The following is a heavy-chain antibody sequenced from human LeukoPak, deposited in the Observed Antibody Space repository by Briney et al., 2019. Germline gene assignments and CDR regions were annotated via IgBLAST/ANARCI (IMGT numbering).Heavy chain of an antibody. CDR2: IQQDGSEQ. V-gene: IGHV3-7*02. Sequence: GGSLRLSCTASGFTFSSYWMSWVRQAPGKGLEWVANIQQDGSEQYYVDSVKGRFTISRDNAKNSLYLQMSSPRAEDTALYYCARNYGGYSHWGQGTLVTVSS. J-gene: IGHJ4*02. CDR3: ARNYGGYSH. D-gene: IGHD4-23*01. CDR1: GFTFSSYW.